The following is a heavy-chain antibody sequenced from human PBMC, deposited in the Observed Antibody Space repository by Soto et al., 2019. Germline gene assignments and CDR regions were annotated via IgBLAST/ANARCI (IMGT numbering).Heavy chain of an antibody. Sequence: EVQLVESGGGLVQPGGSLRLSCAASGFTFSSYWMSWVRQAPGKGLEWVARIKEDGSEKSYVDSVKGRITISRDNTGKSLYLHMNSLRDEDTAVYYCASQEQLRTFASWGQGALVTVSS. J-gene: IGHJ4*02. CDR3: ASQEQLRTFAS. CDR2: IKEDGSEK. V-gene: IGHV3-7*05. CDR1: GFTFSSYW. D-gene: IGHD2-2*01.